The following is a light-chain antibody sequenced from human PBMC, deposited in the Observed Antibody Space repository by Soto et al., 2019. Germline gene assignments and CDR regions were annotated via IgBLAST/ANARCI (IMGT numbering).Light chain of an antibody. CDR2: GAS. CDR1: QSVSSSY. Sequence: ESVLTQSPGTLSLSPGERATLSCRASQSVSSSYLAWYQQKPGQAPRLLIYGASSRATGIPDRFSGSGSGTDFTLTISRLEPEDFGVYYCQQYCSLPQTFGQGTKVDI. CDR3: QQYCSLPQT. J-gene: IGKJ1*01. V-gene: IGKV3-20*01.